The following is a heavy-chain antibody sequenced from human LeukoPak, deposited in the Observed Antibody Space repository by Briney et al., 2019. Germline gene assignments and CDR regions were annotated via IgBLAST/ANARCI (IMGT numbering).Heavy chain of an antibody. J-gene: IGHJ4*02. CDR3: ARRAGAYSHPYDY. CDR1: GFTVSSNY. Sequence: TGGSLRLSCAASGFTVSSNYMSWVRQAPGKGLEWVSFIYSDNTHYSDSVKGRFTISRDNSKNTLHLQMNSLRAEDTAVYYCARRAGAYSHPYDYWGQGTLVTVSS. D-gene: IGHD4/OR15-4a*01. V-gene: IGHV3-53*01. CDR2: IYSDNT.